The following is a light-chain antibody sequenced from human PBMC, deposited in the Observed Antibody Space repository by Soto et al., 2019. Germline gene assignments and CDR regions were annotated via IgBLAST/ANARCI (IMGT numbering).Light chain of an antibody. CDR1: QSVNHN. CDR2: DAS. CDR3: QKRSKWPRIR. J-gene: IGKJ5*01. V-gene: IGKV3-11*01. Sequence: VLGQTADPLCACPGKRVSLSCRASQSVNHNLAWYQQKPGQAPRLLIYDASNRATGIPARFSGSGSGTDFTLTISSLEPEDFAVYYCQKRSKWPRIRFGQGTRLEI.